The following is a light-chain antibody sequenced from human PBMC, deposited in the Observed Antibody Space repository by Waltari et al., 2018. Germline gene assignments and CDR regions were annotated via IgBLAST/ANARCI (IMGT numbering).Light chain of an antibody. Sequence: DIQMTQSPSSLSASVGDRVNITCRASQTINTYLNWYQQKPGKAPKLLMYAASTLQSGVPARFSGSESGTDFTLIISGLQPEDFATYFCQQTYTAPYTFGQGTRLEI. J-gene: IGKJ2*01. CDR2: AAS. V-gene: IGKV1-39*01. CDR3: QQTYTAPYT. CDR1: QTINTY.